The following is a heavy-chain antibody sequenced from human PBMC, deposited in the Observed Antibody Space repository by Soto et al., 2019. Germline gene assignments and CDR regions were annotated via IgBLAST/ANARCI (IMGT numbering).Heavy chain of an antibody. CDR3: TKRPMCARDCWYFDD. D-gene: IGHD1-20*01. CDR1: GFNFRAYA. CDR2: IDDENIA. Sequence: EVRLLESGGGSEQPGGSLRLSCEASGFNFRAYAMYWVRQAPGKGLEWVSAIDDENIAYYADSVKGRFIITRDNSRNTLYLQMDGLRVEDTAIYFCTKRPMCARDCWYFDDWGQGTLFTVSS. V-gene: IGHV3-23*05. J-gene: IGHJ4*02.